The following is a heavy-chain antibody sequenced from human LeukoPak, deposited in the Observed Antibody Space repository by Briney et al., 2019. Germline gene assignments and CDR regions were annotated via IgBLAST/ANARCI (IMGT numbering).Heavy chain of an antibody. CDR3: ARGNTIFGVVIISAAFDI. D-gene: IGHD3-3*01. Sequence: ASVKVSCKSSGYTFNGYYMHWVRQAPGQGLEWMGWINPNNGGTKYAQNFQGRVTMTRDTSISTAYMELDRLRSDDTAVYYCARGNTIFGVVIISAAFDIWGQGTMVTVSS. CDR2: INPNNGGT. CDR1: GYTFNGYY. J-gene: IGHJ3*02. V-gene: IGHV1-2*02.